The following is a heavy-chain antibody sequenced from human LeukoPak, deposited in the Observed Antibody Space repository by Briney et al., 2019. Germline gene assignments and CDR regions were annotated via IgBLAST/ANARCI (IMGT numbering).Heavy chain of an antibody. CDR1: GYTFTSYD. V-gene: IGHV1-8*03. D-gene: IGHD5-12*01. Sequence: GASVKVSCKASGYTFTSYDINWVRQATGQGLEWMGWMNPISGSTGYAQKFQGRVTITRNTSISTAYMELSGLRSEDTAVYYCARGRSTGYPYYFEYWGQGTLVTVSS. J-gene: IGHJ4*02. CDR3: ARGRSTGYPYYFEY. CDR2: MNPISGST.